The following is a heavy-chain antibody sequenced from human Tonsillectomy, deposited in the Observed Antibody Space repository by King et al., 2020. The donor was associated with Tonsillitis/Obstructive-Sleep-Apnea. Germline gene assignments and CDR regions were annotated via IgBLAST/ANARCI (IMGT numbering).Heavy chain of an antibody. D-gene: IGHD2-2*01. J-gene: IGHJ3*02. Sequence: EVQLVESGGGVVRPGGSLRLSCAASGFTFDDYGMSWVRQAPGKGLEWVSGINWNGGSTGYADSVKGRCTISRDNAKNSLYLQMNSLRAEDTALYYCARDIRGYCSSTSCYEGAFDIWGQGTMVTVSS. V-gene: IGHV3-20*04. CDR1: GFTFDDYG. CDR3: ARDIRGYCSSTSCYEGAFDI. CDR2: INWNGGST.